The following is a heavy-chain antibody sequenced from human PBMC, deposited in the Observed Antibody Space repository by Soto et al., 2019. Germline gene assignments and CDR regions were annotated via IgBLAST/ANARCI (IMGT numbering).Heavy chain of an antibody. CDR2: ISGSGGST. CDR1: GFTFSSYA. Sequence: EVQLLESGGGLVQPGGSLRLSCAASGFTFSSYAMSWVRQAPGKGLEWVSAISGSGGSTYYADSVKGRFTISRDNTRNSLYLQMNSLRAEDTAVYYCASAPGLYYFDYWGQGILVTVSS. V-gene: IGHV3-23*01. CDR3: ASAPGLYYFDY. J-gene: IGHJ4*02.